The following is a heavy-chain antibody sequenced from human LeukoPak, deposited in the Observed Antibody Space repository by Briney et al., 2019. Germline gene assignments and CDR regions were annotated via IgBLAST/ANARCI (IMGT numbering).Heavy chain of an antibody. V-gene: IGHV4-34*01. CDR1: GGSFSGYY. CDR3: ARSLPVLWFGESWEWFDP. CDR2: INHSGST. J-gene: IGHJ5*02. Sequence: SSETLSLTCAVYGGSFSGYYWSWIRQPPGKGLEWIGEINHSGSTNYNPSLKSRVTISVDTSKNQSSLKLSSVTAADTAVYYCARSLPVLWFGESWEWFDPWGQGTLVTVSS. D-gene: IGHD3-10*01.